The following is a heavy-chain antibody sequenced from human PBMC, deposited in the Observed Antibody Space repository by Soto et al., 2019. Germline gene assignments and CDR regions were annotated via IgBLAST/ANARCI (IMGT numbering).Heavy chain of an antibody. Sequence: QVQLVQSGAEVKKPGASVKVSCKASGYTFTSYGISWVRQAPGQGLEWMGWISAYNGNTNYAQKLEGRFTMTTDTSTSKAYMELRSLRADDTDVYYCARDRAVYQLRYYSYGMDVWGQGTTVTVSS. V-gene: IGHV1-18*01. CDR1: GYTFTSYG. CDR3: ARDRAVYQLRYYSYGMDV. CDR2: ISAYNGNT. J-gene: IGHJ6*02. D-gene: IGHD6-6*01.